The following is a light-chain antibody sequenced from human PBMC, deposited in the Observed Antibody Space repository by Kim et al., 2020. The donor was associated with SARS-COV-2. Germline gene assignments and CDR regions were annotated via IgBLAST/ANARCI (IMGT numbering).Light chain of an antibody. J-gene: IGKJ1*01. CDR2: NAS. CDR3: QLRSNWPPWT. CDR1: QNVRTY. V-gene: IGKV3-11*01. Sequence: EIVLTQSPATLSSSPGERVTLSCRASQNVRTYLAWYQQKAGQAPRLLIYNASNRATGIPARFSGSGSGTDFTLTISSLEPEDFAVYYCQLRSNWPPWTFVEGTTVHIK.